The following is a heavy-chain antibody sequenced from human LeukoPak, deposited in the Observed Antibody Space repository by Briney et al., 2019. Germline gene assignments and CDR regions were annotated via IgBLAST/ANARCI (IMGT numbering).Heavy chain of an antibody. CDR3: ARERCDTLSGQRSRFCPY. V-gene: IGHV3-48*03. J-gene: IGHJ4*02. CDR2: INGGGSSI. Sequence: GWSLRHPSAPSGFSFSSYDRKRVRQAPGKGLEWIAYINGGGSSIYYADSVKGRFTISRDNAKNSLYLQMNSPRAEDTAVYYCARERCDTLSGQRSRFCPYSGEGTLVTVSS. D-gene: IGHD3-9*01. CDR1: GFSFSSYD.